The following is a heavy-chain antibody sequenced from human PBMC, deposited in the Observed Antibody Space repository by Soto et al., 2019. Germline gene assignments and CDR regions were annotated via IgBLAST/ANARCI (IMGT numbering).Heavy chain of an antibody. CDR2: INAGNGNT. J-gene: IGHJ4*02. CDR1: GYTFTSYA. V-gene: IGHV1-3*01. Sequence: ASVKVSCKASGYTFTSYAMHWVRQAPGQRLEWMGWINAGNGNTKYSQKFQGRVTITRDTSASTAYMELSSLRSEDTAVYYCARGPSLKYTNNRRIDDWGQGTLVTVSS. CDR3: ARGPSLKYTNNRRIDD. D-gene: IGHD2-8*01.